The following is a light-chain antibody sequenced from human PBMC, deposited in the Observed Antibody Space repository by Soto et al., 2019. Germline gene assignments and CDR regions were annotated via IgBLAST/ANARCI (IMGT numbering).Light chain of an antibody. CDR2: SSS. V-gene: IGLV1-44*01. J-gene: IGLJ2*01. CDR1: TTNIGSKT. Sequence: QSVLTQPPPASGTPGQRVTISCSGSTTNIGSKTVNWYQQLPGTAPKLLIYSSSQRPSGVPGRFSGSKSGTSASLAISGLQSEDEADYYCAAWDDSLNGVLFGGGTKLTVL. CDR3: AAWDDSLNGVL.